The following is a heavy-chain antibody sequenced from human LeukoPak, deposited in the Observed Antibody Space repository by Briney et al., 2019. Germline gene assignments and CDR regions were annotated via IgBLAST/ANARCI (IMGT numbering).Heavy chain of an antibody. D-gene: IGHD1-1*01. J-gene: IGHJ5*02. CDR2: IYYSGST. V-gene: IGHV4-59*01. CDR3: ARERASSSNDGFDP. Sequence: SETLSLTCTVSGGSISSYYWSWMRQPPGKGLHWIGYIYYSGSTNYNPSLKSRVTISVDTSKNQFSLQLSSVTAADTAVYYCARERASSSNDGFDPWGQGTLVTVSS. CDR1: GGSISSYY.